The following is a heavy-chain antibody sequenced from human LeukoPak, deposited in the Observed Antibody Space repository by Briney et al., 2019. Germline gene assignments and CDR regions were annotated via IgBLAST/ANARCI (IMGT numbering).Heavy chain of an antibody. J-gene: IGHJ4*02. D-gene: IGHD2/OR15-2a*01. CDR2: IYYSGST. CDR3: ASNFYDIRNPYDY. V-gene: IGHV4-59*08. Sequence: KTSETLSLTCTVSGGSISSYYWSWIRQPPGKGLEWIGYIYYSGSTNYNPSLKSRVTISVDTSKNQFSLKLSSATAADTAVYCRASNFYDIRNPYDYWGQGTLVTVSS. CDR1: GGSISSYY.